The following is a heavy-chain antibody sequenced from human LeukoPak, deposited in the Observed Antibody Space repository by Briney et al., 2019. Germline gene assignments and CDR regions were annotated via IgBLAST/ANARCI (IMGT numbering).Heavy chain of an antibody. CDR3: ARGSDAAGYQPAYFDY. Sequence: SETLSLTCAVYGGSFSGYYWSWIRQPPGKGLEWIGEINHSGSTNYNPSLKSRVTISVDTSKNQFSLKLSSVTAADTAVYHCARGSDAAGYQPAYFDYWGQGTLVTVSS. CDR2: INHSGST. D-gene: IGHD2-2*01. V-gene: IGHV4-34*01. J-gene: IGHJ4*02. CDR1: GGSFSGYY.